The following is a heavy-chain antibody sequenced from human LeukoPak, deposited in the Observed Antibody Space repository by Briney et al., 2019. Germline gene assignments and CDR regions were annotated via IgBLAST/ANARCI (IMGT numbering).Heavy chain of an antibody. CDR2: INHSGST. V-gene: IGHV4-34*01. J-gene: IGHJ4*02. CDR3: ARRYGDPYYFYY. CDR1: GGSFSGYY. Sequence: PSETLSLTCAVYGGSFSGYYWSWIRQPPGKGLEWIGEINHSGSTNYNPSLKSLVTISVDTSKNQFSLKLSSVSAADTAVYYCARRYGDPYYFYYWGQGTLVTVSS. D-gene: IGHD4-17*01.